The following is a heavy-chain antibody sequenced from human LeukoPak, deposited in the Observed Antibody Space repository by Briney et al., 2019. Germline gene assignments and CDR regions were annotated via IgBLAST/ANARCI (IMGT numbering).Heavy chain of an antibody. Sequence: ASVKVSCKASGYTFTGYYMYWVRQAPGQGLEWMGWINPNSGGTNYAQKFQGRVTMTRDTSISTAYMELSRLSSDDTAVYYCARDGLAYCGGDCFSSWGQGPVVTVSS. CDR3: ARDGLAYCGGDCFSS. CDR2: INPNSGGT. CDR1: GYTFTGYY. J-gene: IGHJ4*02. D-gene: IGHD2-21*01. V-gene: IGHV1-2*02.